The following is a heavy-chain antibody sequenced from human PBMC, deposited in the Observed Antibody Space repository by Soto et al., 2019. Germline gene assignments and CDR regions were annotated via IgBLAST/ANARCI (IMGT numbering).Heavy chain of an antibody. CDR2: IIPILGIA. CDR1: GGTFSSYT. CDR3: ATAGGGGLPPFSGSFHYDYGLDV. Sequence: QVQLVQSGAEVKKPGSSVKVSCKASGGTFSSYTISWVRQAPGQGLEWMGRIIPILGIANYAQKFQGRVTITADKSTSPAFMALGSLIPHDTAVHCCATAGGGGLPPFSGSFHYDYGLDVWGQGTTVTVSS. V-gene: IGHV1-69*02. J-gene: IGHJ6*02. D-gene: IGHD3-10*01.